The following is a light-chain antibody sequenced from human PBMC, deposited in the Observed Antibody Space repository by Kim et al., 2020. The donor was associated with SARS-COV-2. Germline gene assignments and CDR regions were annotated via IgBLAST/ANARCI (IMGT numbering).Light chain of an antibody. V-gene: IGKV3-20*01. Sequence: LSPGERGTLSCRASRSISSRLAWYQQRPGRAPRLLIYGASSRATDTPDRFSGVGSGIDFTLTISGLEPEDFAVYYCQQYSSSPLTFGGGTKVDIK. CDR1: RSISSR. CDR3: QQYSSSPLT. J-gene: IGKJ4*01. CDR2: GAS.